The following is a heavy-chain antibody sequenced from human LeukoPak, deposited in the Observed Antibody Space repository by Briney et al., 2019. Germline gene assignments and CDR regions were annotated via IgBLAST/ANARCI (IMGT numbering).Heavy chain of an antibody. CDR1: GITLSNYG. J-gene: IGHJ4*01. V-gene: IGHV3-23*01. D-gene: IGHD5-24*01. CDR2: ISDSGGRT. Sequence: AGGSLRLSCAVSGITLSNYGMSWVRQAPGKRLEWVAGISDSGGRTNYADSVKGRFTISRDNPKNTLHLQMNSLRAEDTAVYYCVRDGYNGSPFDYWGQGTLVTVSS. CDR3: VRDGYNGSPFDY.